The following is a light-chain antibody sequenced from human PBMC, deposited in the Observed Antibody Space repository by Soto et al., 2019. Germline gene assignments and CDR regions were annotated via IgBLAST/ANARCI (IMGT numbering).Light chain of an antibody. J-gene: IGKJ1*01. CDR2: RAY. CDR3: QQYKTYST. Sequence: DIQMTQSPSILSASVGDTVTITCRASQNIDVWLAWYQQKPGKAPKVLIYRAYSLQSGGQDRFSASGSGTEYTLTISSLQTDAFATYYCQQYKTYSTFGQGTKVDIK. CDR1: QNIDVW. V-gene: IGKV1-5*03.